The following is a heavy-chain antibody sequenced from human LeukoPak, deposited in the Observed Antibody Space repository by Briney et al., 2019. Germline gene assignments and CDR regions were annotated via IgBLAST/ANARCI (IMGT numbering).Heavy chain of an antibody. Sequence: SQTLSLTCAVSGGSISSGGYYWSWIRQHPDKGLEWIGYIYYSGSTYYNPSLKSRVSISVDTSKNQFSLKLTSVTAADTAMYYCAGPFPYYYDSSGHAPSGYFDYWGQGTQVTVSS. CDR3: AGPFPYYYDSSGHAPSGYFDY. V-gene: IGHV4-31*11. J-gene: IGHJ4*02. CDR2: IYYSGST. CDR1: GGSISSGGYY. D-gene: IGHD3-22*01.